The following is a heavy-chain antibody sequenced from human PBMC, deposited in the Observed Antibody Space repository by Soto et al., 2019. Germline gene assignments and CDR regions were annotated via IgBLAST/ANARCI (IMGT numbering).Heavy chain of an antibody. Sequence: GSLRLSCAASGFTISATAMHWIRQASGKGLEWVGRIANNAENYAATYAASVKGRFTLSRDESKNTAYLQMNGLESEDTAIYYCAKYGGTSSTPAAWGRGTLVTVS. CDR3: AKYGGTSSTPAA. CDR1: GFTISATA. CDR2: IANNAENYAA. J-gene: IGHJ5*02. D-gene: IGHD4-17*01. V-gene: IGHV3-73*01.